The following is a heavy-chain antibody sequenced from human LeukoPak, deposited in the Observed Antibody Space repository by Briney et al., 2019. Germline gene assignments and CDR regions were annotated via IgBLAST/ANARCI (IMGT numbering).Heavy chain of an antibody. D-gene: IGHD5/OR15-5a*01. Sequence: ASVKVSCKASGGTFSSYAISWVRQAPGQGLEWLGRIIPILGIANYAQKFQGRVTITADKSTSTAYMELSSLRSEDTAVYYCARDVSGDYYYGMDVWGQGTTVTVSS. V-gene: IGHV1-69*04. CDR3: ARDVSGDYYYGMDV. CDR1: GGTFSSYA. CDR2: IIPILGIA. J-gene: IGHJ6*02.